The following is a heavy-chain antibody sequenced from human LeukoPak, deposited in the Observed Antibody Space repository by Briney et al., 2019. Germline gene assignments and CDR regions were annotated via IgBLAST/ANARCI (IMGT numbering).Heavy chain of an antibody. Sequence: GGSLRLSCAASGFSFSSYAITWVGQAPGKGLEWASAISGSGDSTYYSDSVKGRFTISRDNSKNTLYLQMNSLRAEDTAVYYCAKDPWRPSSGPYMDVWGKGTTVTVSS. CDR1: GFSFSSYA. CDR3: AKDPWRPSSGPYMDV. CDR2: ISGSGDST. V-gene: IGHV3-23*01. D-gene: IGHD3-10*01. J-gene: IGHJ6*03.